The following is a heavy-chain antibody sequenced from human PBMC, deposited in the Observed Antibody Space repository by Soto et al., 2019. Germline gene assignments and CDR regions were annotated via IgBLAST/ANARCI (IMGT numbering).Heavy chain of an antibody. J-gene: IGHJ3*02. CDR2: VNHIGDS. Sequence: QVQLQESGPGVVRPSGTLSLTCAVSGGPITSDNWYKWVRQTPGKGLEWIGEVNHIGDSNDSPSLTSRITISLAKSKHQCPLSMTSVAGADTAMYYCTNDYIGADAFDIWGQGAMVTVSS. CDR1: GGPITSDNW. V-gene: IGHV4-4*02. CDR3: TNDYIGADAFDI. D-gene: IGHD3-16*01.